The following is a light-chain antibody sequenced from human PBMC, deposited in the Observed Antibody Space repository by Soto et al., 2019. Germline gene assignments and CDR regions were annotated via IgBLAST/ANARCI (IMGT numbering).Light chain of an antibody. J-gene: IGKJ1*01. CDR1: QSVSSN. V-gene: IGKV3-15*01. Sequence: IVMTQAPATLSGSPGERATLSCRASQSVSSNLAWYQQKPGQAPRLLIYGASTRATGIPARFSGSGSGTEFTLTISSLQSEDFAVYYCQQYNNWPWTFGQGTKVDIK. CDR3: QQYNNWPWT. CDR2: GAS.